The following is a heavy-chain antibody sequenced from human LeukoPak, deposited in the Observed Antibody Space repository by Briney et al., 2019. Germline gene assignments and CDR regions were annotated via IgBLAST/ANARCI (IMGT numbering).Heavy chain of an antibody. CDR3: ARPRIAAAANPYYYYYYMDV. CDR2: ISAYNGNT. V-gene: IGHV1-18*01. Sequence: ASVKVSCKASGYTFTSYGISWVRQAPGQGLEWMGWISAYNGNTNYAQKLQGRVTMTTDTSTSTAYMELRSLRSDDTAVYYCARPRIAAAANPYYYYYYMDVWGKGTTVTVSS. CDR1: GYTFTSYG. D-gene: IGHD6-13*01. J-gene: IGHJ6*03.